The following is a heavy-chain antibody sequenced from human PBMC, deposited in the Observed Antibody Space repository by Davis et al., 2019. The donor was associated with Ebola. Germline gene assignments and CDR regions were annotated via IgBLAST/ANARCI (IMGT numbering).Heavy chain of an antibody. CDR1: GGTFSSYA. CDR2: IIPIFGTA. CDR3: ARISLTESGGRSWWGPPSYYYYYMDV. J-gene: IGHJ6*03. V-gene: IGHV1-69*13. Sequence: SVKVSCKASGGTFSSYAISWVRQAPGQGLEWMGGIIPIFGTANYAQKFQGRVTITADESTSTAYMELSSLRSDDTAVYYCARISLTESGGRSWWGPPSYYYYYMDVWGKGTTVTVSS. D-gene: IGHD2-15*01.